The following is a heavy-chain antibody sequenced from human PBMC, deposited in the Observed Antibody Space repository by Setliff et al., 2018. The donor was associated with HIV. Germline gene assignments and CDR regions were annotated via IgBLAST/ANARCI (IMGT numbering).Heavy chain of an antibody. J-gene: IGHJ4*02. D-gene: IGHD2-21*02. Sequence: SETLSLTCTVSGGSISSSSHYWSWIRQPPGKGLEWIGSFYYSGSTNNNPSLKSRVTISVDTSKNQFSLKLSSVTAADTAVYYCAREGRGDWSYYFDYWGQGTLVTVSS. CDR2: FYYSGST. CDR1: GGSISSSSHY. V-gene: IGHV4-61*01. CDR3: AREGRGDWSYYFDY.